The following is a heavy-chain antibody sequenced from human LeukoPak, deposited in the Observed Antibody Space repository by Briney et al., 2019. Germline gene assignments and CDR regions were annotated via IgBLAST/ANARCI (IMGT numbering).Heavy chain of an antibody. Sequence: PSETLSLTCTVSGGSISSYYWSWIRQPPGKGLEWIGYIHYSGSTNYNPSLKSRVTISVDTSKNQFSLKLSSVTAADTAVYYCARGPYIVWFGESKAGDFDYWGQGTLVTVSS. V-gene: IGHV4-59*12. CDR2: IHYSGST. J-gene: IGHJ4*02. CDR3: ARGPYIVWFGESKAGDFDY. D-gene: IGHD3-10*01. CDR1: GGSISSYY.